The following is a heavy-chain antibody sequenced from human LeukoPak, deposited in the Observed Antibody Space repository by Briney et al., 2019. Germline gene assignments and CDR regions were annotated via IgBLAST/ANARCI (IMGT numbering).Heavy chain of an antibody. CDR1: GFTFSSYA. CDR3: AREPPEYYDFWSGYYNYYYYYMDV. J-gene: IGHJ6*03. CDR2: ISYDGSNK. D-gene: IGHD3-3*01. Sequence: GGSLRLSCAASGFTFSSYAMHWVRQAPGKGLEWVAVISYDGSNKYYADSVKGRFTISRDNSKNTMYLQMNSLRAEDTAVYYCAREPPEYYDFWSGYYNYYYYYMDVWGKGTTVTVSS. V-gene: IGHV3-30-3*01.